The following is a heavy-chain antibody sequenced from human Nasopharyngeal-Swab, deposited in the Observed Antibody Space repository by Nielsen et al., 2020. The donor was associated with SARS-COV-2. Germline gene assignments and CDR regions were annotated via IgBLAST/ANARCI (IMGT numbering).Heavy chain of an antibody. V-gene: IGHV1-8*03. CDR2: MNPNSGNT. Sequence: WVRQAPGQGLEWMGWMNPNSGNTGYAQKFQGRVTITGNTSISTAYMELSSLRSEDTAVYYCALPSAAYYYYGMDVWGQGTTVTVSS. CDR3: ALPSAAYYYYGMDV. D-gene: IGHD2-2*01. J-gene: IGHJ6*02.